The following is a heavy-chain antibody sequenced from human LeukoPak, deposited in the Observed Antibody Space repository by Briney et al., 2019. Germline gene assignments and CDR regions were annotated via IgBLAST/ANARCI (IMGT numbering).Heavy chain of an antibody. CDR2: IYYSGST. V-gene: IGHV4-39*07. Sequence: SETLSLTCTVSGGSIGSYYWGWIRQPPGKGLEWIGSIYYSGSTYYNPSLKSRVTISVDTSKNQFSLKLSSVTAADTAVYYCAREEVTAAFDYWGQGTLVTVSS. CDR3: AREEVTAAFDY. CDR1: GGSIGSYY. D-gene: IGHD2-21*02. J-gene: IGHJ4*02.